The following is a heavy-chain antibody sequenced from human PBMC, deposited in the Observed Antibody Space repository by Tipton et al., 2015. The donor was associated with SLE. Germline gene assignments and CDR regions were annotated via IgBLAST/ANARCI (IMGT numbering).Heavy chain of an antibody. CDR3: ARRGAAGLGY. CDR1: GESFSGYY. D-gene: IGHD6-13*01. J-gene: IGHJ4*02. V-gene: IGHV4-34*01. Sequence: TLSLTCAVYGESFSGYYWSWIRQPPGKGLEWIGEINHSGSTNYNPSLKSRVTISVDTSKNQFSLKLSSVTAADTAVYFCARRGAAGLGYWGQGALVTVAS. CDR2: INHSGST.